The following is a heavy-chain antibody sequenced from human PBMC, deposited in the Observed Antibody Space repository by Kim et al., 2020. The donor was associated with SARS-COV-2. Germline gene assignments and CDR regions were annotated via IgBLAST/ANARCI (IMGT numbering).Heavy chain of an antibody. V-gene: IGHV1-69*13. D-gene: IGHD1-26*01. CDR1: GGTFSSYA. Sequence: SVKVSCKASGGTFSSYAISWVRQAPGQGLEWMGGIIPIFGTANYAQKFQGRVTITADESTSTAYMELSSLRSEDTAVYYCARDRVGATAGMDVWGQGTTVTVSS. CDR2: IIPIFGTA. J-gene: IGHJ6*02. CDR3: ARDRVGATAGMDV.